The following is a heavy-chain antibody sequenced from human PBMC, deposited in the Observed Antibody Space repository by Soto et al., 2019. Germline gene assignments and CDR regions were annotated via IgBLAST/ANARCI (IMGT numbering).Heavy chain of an antibody. D-gene: IGHD3-3*01. CDR2: MNPNSGNT. V-gene: IGHV1-8*01. CDR3: ARGALPYGVTIFGVVRNYYGMDV. Sequence: ASVKVSCKASGYAFSSYDMSWVRQATGQGLEGMGWMNPNSGNTGYAQKFQGRVTMTRNTSISTAYMELSSLRSEDTAVYYCARGALPYGVTIFGVVRNYYGMDVWGQGTTVTVSS. J-gene: IGHJ6*02. CDR1: GYAFSSYD.